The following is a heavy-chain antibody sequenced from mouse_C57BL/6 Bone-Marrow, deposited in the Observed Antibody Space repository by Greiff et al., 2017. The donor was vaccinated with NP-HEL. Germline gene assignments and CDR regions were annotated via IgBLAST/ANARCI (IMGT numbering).Heavy chain of an antibody. D-gene: IGHD1-1*01. CDR1: GYTFTSYW. V-gene: IGHV1-59*01. CDR3: AREENYEGW. CDR2: IDPSDSYT. J-gene: IGHJ2*01. Sequence: QVQLQQPGAELVRPGTSVKLSCKASGYTFTSYWMHWVKQRPGQGLEWIGVIDPSDSYTNYNQKFKGKATLTVDTSSSTAYMQLSSLTSEDSAVYYCAREENYEGWWGQGTTLTVSS.